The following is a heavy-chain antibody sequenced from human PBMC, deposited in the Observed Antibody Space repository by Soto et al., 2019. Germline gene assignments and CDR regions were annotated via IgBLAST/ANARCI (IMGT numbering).Heavy chain of an antibody. Sequence: SETLSLTCTVSGGSISRSNYYWGWIRQFPGKGLEWIGSIDYSGSTYYNPSLKSRVTIFVDTSENDFSLKVSSVTAADTAVYYCARHIGSGSYYNFYYYGMDVWGQGTTVTVSS. CDR3: ARHIGSGSYYNFYYYGMDV. D-gene: IGHD3-10*01. CDR2: IDYSGST. J-gene: IGHJ6*02. V-gene: IGHV4-39*01. CDR1: GGSISRSNYY.